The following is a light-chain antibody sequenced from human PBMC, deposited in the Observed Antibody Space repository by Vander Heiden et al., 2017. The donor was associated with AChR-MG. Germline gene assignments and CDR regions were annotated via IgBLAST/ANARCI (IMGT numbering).Light chain of an antibody. Sequence: EIVLTQSPATLSLSPGKRATLSCRASQSVDNFLAWYQQRPGQAPRLLIYDASNRATGIPARFSGSGSGTDFTLTISSLEPEDFAVFYCQQRSNWPRTFGGGTKVEIK. CDR1: QSVDNF. CDR3: QQRSNWPRT. J-gene: IGKJ4*01. V-gene: IGKV3-11*01. CDR2: DAS.